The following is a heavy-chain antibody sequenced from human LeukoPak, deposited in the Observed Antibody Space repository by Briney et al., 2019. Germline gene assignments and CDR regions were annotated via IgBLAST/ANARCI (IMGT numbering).Heavy chain of an antibody. CDR2: IYHTGNT. V-gene: IGHV4-39*01. D-gene: IGHD6-19*01. CDR3: ARRKVWAGWCLYFDL. J-gene: IGHJ2*01. Sequence: PSETLSLTCTVSGGSIVNSNYYWGWIRQPPGKGLEWIGSIYHTGNTYDNPSLKSRLTLSVDTSKNQFSLKLSSVTASDTALYYCARRKVWAGWCLYFDLWGRGTLVTVSS. CDR1: GGSIVNSNYY.